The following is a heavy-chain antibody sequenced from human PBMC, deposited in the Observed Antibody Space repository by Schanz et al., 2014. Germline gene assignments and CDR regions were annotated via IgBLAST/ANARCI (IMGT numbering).Heavy chain of an antibody. Sequence: VQLVESGGGFVQPGGSLGLSCVVSGFTVSSDHMSWVRQPPGKGLEWIGEIYHSGSTYYNPSLKSRVTISVDTSKNQFSLNLSSATAADTAVYYCARDRGHGDLPGDIWGQGTMVTVSS. J-gene: IGHJ3*02. CDR1: GFTVSSDH. D-gene: IGHD4-17*01. CDR3: ARDRGHGDLPGDI. V-gene: IGHV4-34*09. CDR2: IYHSGST.